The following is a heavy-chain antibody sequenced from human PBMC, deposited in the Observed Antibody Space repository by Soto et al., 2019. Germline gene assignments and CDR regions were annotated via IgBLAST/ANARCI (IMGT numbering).Heavy chain of an antibody. Sequence: SETLSLTCTVSSGSMSGYYWNWIRQPPGKGLEWIGYIYYSGSTNYNPSLKSRVTISVDTSKNQFSLKLSSVTAADTAVYYCARAGDYDFWSGYSNDAFDTWGQGTMVTVS. CDR3: ARAGDYDFWSGYSNDAFDT. CDR1: SGSMSGYY. V-gene: IGHV4-59*01. CDR2: IYYSGST. D-gene: IGHD3-3*01. J-gene: IGHJ3*02.